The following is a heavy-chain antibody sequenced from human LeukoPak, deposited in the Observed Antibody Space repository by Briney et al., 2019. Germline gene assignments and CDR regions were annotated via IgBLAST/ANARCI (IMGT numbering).Heavy chain of an antibody. CDR1: GYSINRGYY. V-gene: IGHV4-38-2*01. D-gene: IGHD2-2*01. Sequence: PSETLSLTCAVSGYSINRGYYWGWIRRPPGKGLEWIGSIYYSGTTYYNPSLKSRVSISLDTSKNQFSLKLNFVTAADTAVYYCARHGGDCSTSSCLNWLDPCGQGTLVTVSS. CDR3: ARHGGDCSTSSCLNWLDP. CDR2: IYYSGTT. J-gene: IGHJ5*02.